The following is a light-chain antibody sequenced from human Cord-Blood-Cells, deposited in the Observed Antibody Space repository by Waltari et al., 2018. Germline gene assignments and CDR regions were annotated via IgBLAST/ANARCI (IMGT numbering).Light chain of an antibody. Sequence: QSALPPPASVSGSPGQSITISCTGTNSDVRCYNYVPCYQQHPGKAPKHRIYDVSTRPSWVSTHFSGSKAGNTASQTISGVQGEDVAYYYCSAETSSSTLVFSTGSKVT. CDR3: SAETSSSTLV. J-gene: IGLJ1*01. CDR1: NSDVRCYNY. CDR2: DVS. V-gene: IGLV2-14*01.